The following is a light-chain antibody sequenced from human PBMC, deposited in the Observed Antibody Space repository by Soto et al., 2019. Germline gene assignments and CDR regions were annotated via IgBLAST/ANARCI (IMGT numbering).Light chain of an antibody. CDR3: QQRSNWPPLT. Sequence: EIVLTQSPATLSLSPGERATISCRASQSVSYFLAWYQQKPGQAPRLLIYDASNRATGTPARFSGSGSGTDFTLTISSLEPEDFAVYYCQQRSNWPPLTFGGGTKVDIK. CDR1: QSVSYF. J-gene: IGKJ4*01. CDR2: DAS. V-gene: IGKV3-11*01.